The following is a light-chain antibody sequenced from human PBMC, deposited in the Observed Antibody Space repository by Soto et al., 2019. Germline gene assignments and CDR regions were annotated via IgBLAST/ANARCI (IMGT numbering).Light chain of an antibody. V-gene: IGKV1-39*01. Sequence: DIQMTQSPSSLSTSVGDRVTITCRASQSISSYLNWYQQKPGKAPKLLIYAASSLQSGVPSRFSGSGSGTDFTLTISSLQPEDFANYYCQQYGSSHSFGQGTKVDIK. CDR3: QQYGSSHS. CDR2: AAS. J-gene: IGKJ2*03. CDR1: QSISSY.